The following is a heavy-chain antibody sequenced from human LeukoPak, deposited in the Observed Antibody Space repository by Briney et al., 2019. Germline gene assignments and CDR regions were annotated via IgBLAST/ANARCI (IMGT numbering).Heavy chain of an antibody. V-gene: IGHV4-34*01. J-gene: IGHJ5*01. CDR2: INQSGSA. D-gene: IGHD3-10*01. Sequence: SETLSLTCVIDGGSFSDHYWSWIRQPPGKGLEWIGEINQSGSANYNPSLKSRVTISVDTSKNQVSLKLSFVTAADTAVYYCATDGMVRGPDAWFDSWGQGTLVTVSS. CDR3: ATDGMVRGPDAWFDS. CDR1: GGSFSDHY.